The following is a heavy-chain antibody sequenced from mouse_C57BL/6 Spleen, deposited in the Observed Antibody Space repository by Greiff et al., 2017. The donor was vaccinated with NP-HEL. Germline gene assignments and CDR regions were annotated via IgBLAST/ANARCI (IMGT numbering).Heavy chain of an antibody. D-gene: IGHD1-3*01. CDR1: GYAFTNYL. CDR2: INPGSGGT. V-gene: IGHV1-54*01. J-gene: IGHJ2*01. CDR3: AREETNPYYFDY. Sequence: VQGVESGAELVRPGTSVKVSCKASGYAFTNYLIEWVKQRPGQGLEWIGVINPGSGGTNYNEKFKGKATLTADKSSSTAYMQLSSLTSEDSAVYFCAREETNPYYFDYWGQGTTLTVSS.